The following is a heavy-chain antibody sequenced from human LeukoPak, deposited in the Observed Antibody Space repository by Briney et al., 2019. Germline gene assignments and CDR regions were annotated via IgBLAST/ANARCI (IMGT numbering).Heavy chain of an antibody. D-gene: IGHD3-10*01. CDR1: GFTFSSYW. CDR2: INSDGSTT. V-gene: IGHV3-74*01. J-gene: IGHJ4*02. Sequence: GESLRLSCAASGFTFSSYWMHWVRQAPGKGLVWVSRINSDGSTTSYADSVKGRFTISRDNAKNTLYLQMNSLRAEDSALYYCARTYGSGFGWFDYWGQGTLVTVSS. CDR3: ARTYGSGFGWFDY.